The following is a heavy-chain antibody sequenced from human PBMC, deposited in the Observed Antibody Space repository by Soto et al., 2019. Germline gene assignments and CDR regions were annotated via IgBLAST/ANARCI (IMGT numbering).Heavy chain of an antibody. D-gene: IGHD1-1*01. CDR3: ARDAGPSSYSYYYYGMDV. CDR1: GFTFSSYA. Sequence: GGSLRLSCAASGFTFSSYAMHWVRQAPGKGLEWVAVISYDGSNKYYADTVKGRFTISRDNSKNTLYLQMNSLRAEDTAVYYCARDAGPSSYSYYYYGMDVWGQGTTVTV. J-gene: IGHJ6*02. V-gene: IGHV3-30-3*01. CDR2: ISYDGSNK.